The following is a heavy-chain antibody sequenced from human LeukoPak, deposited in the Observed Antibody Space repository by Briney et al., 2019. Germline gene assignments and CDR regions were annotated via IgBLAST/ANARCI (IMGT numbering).Heavy chain of an antibody. J-gene: IGHJ4*02. CDR1: GASVSSSGYY. D-gene: IGHD6-13*01. CDR3: GRETIAATGTSVFFDY. V-gene: IGHV4-61*08. Sequence: SETLSLTCTVSGASVSSSGYYWSWIRQPPGKGLEWIGYIYHSGSTNYNPSLKSRVTISVDTSKNQFSLKLTSMTAADTAVYYCGRETIAATGTSVFFDYWGQGTLVTISS. CDR2: IYHSGST.